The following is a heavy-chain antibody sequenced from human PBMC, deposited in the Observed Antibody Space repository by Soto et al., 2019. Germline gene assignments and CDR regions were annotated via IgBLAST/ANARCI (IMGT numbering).Heavy chain of an antibody. V-gene: IGHV3-30-3*01. D-gene: IGHD6-19*01. CDR3: ARDRTVAGPLSY. CDR2: ISYDGSNK. J-gene: IGHJ4*02. Sequence: GGSLRLSCAASGFTFSSYAMHWVRQAPGKGLEWVAVISYDGSNKYYADSVKGRFTISRDNSKNTLYLQMNSLRAEDTAVYYCARDRTVAGPLSYWGQGTLVTVSS. CDR1: GFTFSSYA.